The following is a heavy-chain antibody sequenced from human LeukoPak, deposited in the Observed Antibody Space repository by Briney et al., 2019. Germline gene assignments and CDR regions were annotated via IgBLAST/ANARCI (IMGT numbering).Heavy chain of an antibody. CDR1: GYSISSGYY. Sequence: PSETLSLTCTVSGYSISSGYYWGWIRQPPGKGLEWIGSIYHSGSTNYNPSLKSRVTISVDTSKNQFSLKLSSVTAADTAVYYCARRRSIAAALDYWGQGTLVTVSS. V-gene: IGHV4-38-2*02. J-gene: IGHJ4*02. CDR3: ARRRSIAAALDY. CDR2: IYHSGST. D-gene: IGHD6-13*01.